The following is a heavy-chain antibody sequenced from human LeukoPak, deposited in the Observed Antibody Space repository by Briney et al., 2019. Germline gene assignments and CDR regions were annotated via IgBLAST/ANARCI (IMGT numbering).Heavy chain of an antibody. CDR1: GGSISGYH. CDR2: IYHSGST. J-gene: IGHJ4*02. CDR3: ARDEVDTAMVDY. D-gene: IGHD5-18*01. Sequence: PSETLSLTCNVSGGSISGYHWSWIRQPPGKGLEWIGYIYHSGSTYYNPSLKSRVTISVDRSKNQFSLKLSSVTAADTAVYYCARDEVDTAMVDYWGQGTLVTVSS. V-gene: IGHV4-59*12.